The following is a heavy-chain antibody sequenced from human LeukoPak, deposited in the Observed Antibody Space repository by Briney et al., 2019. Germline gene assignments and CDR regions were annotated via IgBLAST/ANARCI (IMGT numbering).Heavy chain of an antibody. J-gene: IGHJ5*02. Sequence: SETLSLTCAVYGGSFSGYYWSWIRQPPGKGREWIGEINHSGSTNYNPSLKSLVTISVDTSKNQFSLKLSSVTAADTAVYYCARGGYDFWSGYYTDWFDPWGQGTLVTVSS. V-gene: IGHV4-34*01. CDR1: GGSFSGYY. D-gene: IGHD3-3*01. CDR3: ARGGYDFWSGYYTDWFDP. CDR2: INHSGST.